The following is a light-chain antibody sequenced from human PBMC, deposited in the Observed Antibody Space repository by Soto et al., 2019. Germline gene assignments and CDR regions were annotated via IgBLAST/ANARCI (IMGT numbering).Light chain of an antibody. CDR2: DVS. CDR1: SSDVGGYNY. J-gene: IGLJ2*01. Sequence: QSALTQPASVSGSPGQSITISCTGTSSDVGGYNYVSWYQQHPGKAPKLLIYDVSNRPSGVSIRFSGSKSGNTASLTISGLQAEDEADYYCSSYTTSSTLVFGGGTKSPS. V-gene: IGLV2-14*01. CDR3: SSYTTSSTLV.